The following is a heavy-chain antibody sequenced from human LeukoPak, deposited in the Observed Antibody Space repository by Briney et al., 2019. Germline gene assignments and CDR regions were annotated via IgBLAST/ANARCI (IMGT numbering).Heavy chain of an antibody. V-gene: IGHV4-31*03. D-gene: IGHD3-10*01. CDR2: IFYSGST. CDR1: GGSIXXXXXY. Sequence: SLTXTVSGGSIXXXXXYWXXXXQXXGXGLXXIGYIFYSGSTHYNPSLQSRVIMSLDTSKNQFSLKLSSVTAADTAVYYCAGGYGXXXFQHWGQGSXXXXXX. J-gene: IGHJ1*01. CDR3: AGGYGXXXFQH.